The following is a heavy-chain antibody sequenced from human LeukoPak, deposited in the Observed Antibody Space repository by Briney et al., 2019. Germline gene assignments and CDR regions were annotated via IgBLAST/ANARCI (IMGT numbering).Heavy chain of an antibody. J-gene: IGHJ4*02. CDR2: ISAYNGNT. D-gene: IGHD6-6*01. Sequence: ASVKVSCKASGYTFTSYGISWVRQAPGQGLEWMGWISAYNGNTNYAQKLQGRVTMTTDTSTSTAYMELRSLRSDDPAVYYCARGLNGSSAKYYFDYWGQGTLVTVSS. V-gene: IGHV1-18*01. CDR1: GYTFTSYG. CDR3: ARGLNGSSAKYYFDY.